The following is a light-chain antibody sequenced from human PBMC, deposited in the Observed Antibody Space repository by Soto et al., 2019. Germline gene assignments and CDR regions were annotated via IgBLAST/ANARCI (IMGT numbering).Light chain of an antibody. Sequence: EIVLTQSPATLSLSPGERATLSCRASQSVTSYLAWYQQKPGQAPRLLIYDASNRATGIPARFSSSGSGTDFTLTISSLEPEDFAVYYCQQRSNWPLTFGGGTNVEIK. CDR1: QSVTSY. CDR2: DAS. J-gene: IGKJ4*01. CDR3: QQRSNWPLT. V-gene: IGKV3-11*01.